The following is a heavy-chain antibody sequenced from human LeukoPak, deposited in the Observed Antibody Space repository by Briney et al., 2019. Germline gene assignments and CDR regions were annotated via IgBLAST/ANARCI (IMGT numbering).Heavy chain of an antibody. V-gene: IGHV4-34*01. CDR1: GGSFSGYY. Sequence: SETLSLTCAVYGGSFSGYYWSWIRQPPGKGLEWIGEINHSGSTNYNPSLKSRVTISVDTSKNQFSLKLSSVTAADTAVYYCARKIVVVPAGREYYYYMDVWGKGTTVTISS. J-gene: IGHJ6*03. CDR3: ARKIVVVPAGREYYYYMDV. D-gene: IGHD2-2*01. CDR2: INHSGST.